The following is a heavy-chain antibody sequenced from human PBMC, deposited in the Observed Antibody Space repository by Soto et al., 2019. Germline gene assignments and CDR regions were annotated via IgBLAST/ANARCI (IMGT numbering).Heavy chain of an antibody. CDR1: GGTFSSYA. V-gene: IGHV1-69*01. Sequence: QVQLVQSGAEVKKPGSSVKVSCTASGGTFSSYAISWVRQAPGQGLEWMGGIIPIFGTANYAQKFQGRVTITADESTSTAYMELSSLRSEDTAVYYCARDLMSLYSSSSTYCYYGMDVWGQGTTVTVSS. CDR3: ARDLMSLYSSSSTYCYYGMDV. D-gene: IGHD6-6*01. CDR2: IIPIFGTA. J-gene: IGHJ6*02.